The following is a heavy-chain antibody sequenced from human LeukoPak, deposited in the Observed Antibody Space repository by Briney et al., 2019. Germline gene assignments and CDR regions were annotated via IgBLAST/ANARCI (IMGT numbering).Heavy chain of an antibody. J-gene: IGHJ1*01. Sequence: INPNSGATGHAQKFQGRVTMTRDTSISTSYMEVTGLRSDDTAVYFCARDGYCRGSSCPFQHWGQGTMVTVSS. D-gene: IGHD2-2*03. V-gene: IGHV1-2*02. CDR3: ARDGYCRGSSCPFQH. CDR2: INPNSGAT.